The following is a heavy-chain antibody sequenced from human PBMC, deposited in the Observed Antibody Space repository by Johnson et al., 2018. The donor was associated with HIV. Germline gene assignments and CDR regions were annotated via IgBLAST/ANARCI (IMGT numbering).Heavy chain of an antibody. D-gene: IGHD2-2*01. V-gene: IGHV3-66*01. J-gene: IGHJ3*01. Sequence: EKLVESGGDLVQPGGSLRLSCAVSGFTVSSNYMSWVRRAPGKGLEWVSVIYSGGSTYYADSVKGRFTISRDNSKNTLYLQMNSLRAEDTAVYYCARAQILPDDVFNLWGQGIQVTVSS. CDR3: ARAQILPDDVFNL. CDR2: IYSGGST. CDR1: GFTVSSNY.